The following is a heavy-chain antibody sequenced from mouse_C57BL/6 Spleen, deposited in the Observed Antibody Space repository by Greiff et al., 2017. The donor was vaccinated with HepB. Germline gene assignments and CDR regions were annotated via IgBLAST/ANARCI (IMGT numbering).Heavy chain of an antibody. CDR3: ARYDYEAMDY. V-gene: IGHV2-2*01. CDR1: GFSLTSYG. J-gene: IGHJ4*01. CDR2: IWSGGST. Sequence: VQLVESGPGLVQPSQSLSITCTVSGFSLTSYGVHWVRQSPGKGLEWLGVIWSGGSTDYNAAFISRLSISKDNSKSQVFFKMISLQADDTAIYYCARYDYEAMDYWGQGTSVTVSS.